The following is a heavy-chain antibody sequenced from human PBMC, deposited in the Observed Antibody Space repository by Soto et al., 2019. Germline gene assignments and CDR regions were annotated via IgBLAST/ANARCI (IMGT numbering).Heavy chain of an antibody. D-gene: IGHD6-13*01. V-gene: IGHV3-21*01. CDR2: ISSNSAYI. Sequence: GSLRLSCAASGFTFRSFTMNWVRQAPGKGLEWVSTISSNSAYIYYTDALRGRFTISRDNAKNSLHLQMNSLRAEDTAVYYCTRDASRDSSARGWFDPWGPGTLVTVSS. CDR3: TRDASRDSSARGWFDP. J-gene: IGHJ5*02. CDR1: GFTFRSFT.